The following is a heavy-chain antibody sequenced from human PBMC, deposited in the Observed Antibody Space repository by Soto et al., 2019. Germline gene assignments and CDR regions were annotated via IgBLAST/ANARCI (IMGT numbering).Heavy chain of an antibody. CDR3: ARDYYDSSGYLGYFDY. J-gene: IGHJ4*02. V-gene: IGHV3-30-3*01. CDR1: GFTFSSYA. D-gene: IGHD3-22*01. Sequence: GGSLRLPCGASGFTFSSYAMHWVRQAPGKGLEWVAVISYDGSNKYYADSVKGRFTISRDNSKNTLYLQMNSLRAEDTAVYYCARDYYDSSGYLGYFDYWGQGTLVTVSS. CDR2: ISYDGSNK.